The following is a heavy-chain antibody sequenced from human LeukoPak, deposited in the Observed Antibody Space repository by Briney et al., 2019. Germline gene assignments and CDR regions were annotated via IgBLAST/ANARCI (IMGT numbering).Heavy chain of an antibody. V-gene: IGHV3-33*01. CDR3: VREGRIAVAGLNWFDP. D-gene: IGHD6-19*01. J-gene: IGHJ5*02. CDR2: IWYDGSNE. Sequence: GRSLRLSCAAFGFTFSSYSLHWVRQAPGKGLEWVAIIWYDGSNEYYADSVKGRFTISRDDSKNTLHLQMNSLRVEDTGVYYCVREGRIAVAGLNWFDPWGQGTLVTVSS. CDR1: GFTFSSYS.